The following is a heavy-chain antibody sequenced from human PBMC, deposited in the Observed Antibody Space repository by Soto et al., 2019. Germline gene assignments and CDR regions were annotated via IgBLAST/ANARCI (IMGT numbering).Heavy chain of an antibody. CDR1: GFTFSNYA. CDR3: AKGSGKWGYYFDC. J-gene: IGHJ4*02. Sequence: EMQLVESGGDLVQPAGSQRLSCAASGFTFSNYAMSWVRQPPGKGLEWVAAISGTDGRIYYSDSVKRRFTISRDNFENTLHLQMNDLRAEDTALYYCAKGSGKWGYYFDCWGQGTLVNVSS. V-gene: IGHV3-23*04. D-gene: IGHD1-26*01. CDR2: ISGTDGRI.